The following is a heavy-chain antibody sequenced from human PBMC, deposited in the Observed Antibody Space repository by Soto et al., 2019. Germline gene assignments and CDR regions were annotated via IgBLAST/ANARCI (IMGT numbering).Heavy chain of an antibody. V-gene: IGHV3-23*01. D-gene: IGHD2-8*01. Sequence: EVQLLESGGGVVQPGGSLRLSCAASGFTFSSYAMSWVRQAPGKGLEWVSGISGSGGSTYYADSMKGRFIISRDNSKNTLYLQINSLRVEDTAVYYCAKVGIYCSNGVCTAFWGQGTLVTVSS. CDR1: GFTFSSYA. J-gene: IGHJ4*02. CDR2: ISGSGGST. CDR3: AKVGIYCSNGVCTAF.